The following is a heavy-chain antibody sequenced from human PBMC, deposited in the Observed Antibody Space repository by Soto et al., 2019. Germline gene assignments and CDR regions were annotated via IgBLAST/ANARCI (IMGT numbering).Heavy chain of an antibody. J-gene: IGHJ6*02. CDR3: ARDFGWNSCWTLRYYGMDV. CDR1: GGTFSSYA. CDR2: IIPIFGTA. D-gene: IGHD6-19*01. V-gene: IGHV1-69*01. Sequence: QVQLVQSGAEVKKPGSSVKVSCKASGGTFSSYAISWVRQAPGHGLEWMGGIIPIFGTANYAQKFQGRVTITADESTSTAYMELSSLRSEDTAVYYCARDFGWNSCWTLRYYGMDVWGQGTTVTVSS.